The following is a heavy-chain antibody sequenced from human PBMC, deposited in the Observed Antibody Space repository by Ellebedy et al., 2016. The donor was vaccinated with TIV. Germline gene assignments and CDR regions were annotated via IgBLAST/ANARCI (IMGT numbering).Heavy chain of an antibody. CDR2: ISDYNGNT. CDR3: ASGRGLRSPLDY. CDR1: GYTSSGYG. V-gene: IGHV1-18*01. Sequence: AASVKVSCKPSGYTSSGYGITWVRQAPGQGLEWMGWISDYNGNTHYGQNLQDRVTMTTDTSTGTAYLELRSLRSDDTAVYYCASGRGLRSPLDYWGQGTLVTVSS. J-gene: IGHJ4*02. D-gene: IGHD5-12*01.